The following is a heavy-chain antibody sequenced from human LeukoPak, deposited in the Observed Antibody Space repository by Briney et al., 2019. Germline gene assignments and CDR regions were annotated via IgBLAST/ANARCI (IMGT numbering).Heavy chain of an antibody. CDR3: ARDKTYDVLRYFDWLPYNWFDP. CDR1: GFTFSQYW. J-gene: IGHJ5*02. CDR2: IKQDGSEK. D-gene: IGHD3-9*01. Sequence: PGGSLRVSCAASGFTFSQYWMSWVRQAPGKGLEWVANIKQDGSEKYYVDSVKGRFTISRDNAKNSLYLQMNSLRAEDTAVYYCARDKTYDVLRYFDWLPYNWFDPWGQGTLVTVSS. V-gene: IGHV3-7*01.